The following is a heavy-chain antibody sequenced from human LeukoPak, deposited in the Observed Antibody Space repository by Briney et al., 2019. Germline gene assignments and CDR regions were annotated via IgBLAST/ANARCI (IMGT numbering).Heavy chain of an antibody. CDR3: ARDVCSSTSCLLYYYYGMDV. D-gene: IGHD2-2*01. V-gene: IGHV1-2*06. Sequence: ASVKVSCKASGYTFTSYYMHWVRQAPGQGLEWMGRINPNSGGTNYAQKFQGRVTMTRDTSISTAYMELSRLRSDDTAVYYCARDVCSSTSCLLYYYYGMDVWGQGTTVTVSS. CDR1: GYTFTSYY. J-gene: IGHJ6*02. CDR2: INPNSGGT.